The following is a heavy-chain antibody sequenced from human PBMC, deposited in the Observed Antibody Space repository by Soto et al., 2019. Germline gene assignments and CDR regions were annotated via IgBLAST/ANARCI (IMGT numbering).Heavy chain of an antibody. V-gene: IGHV4-34*01. Sequence: SETLSLTCAVYGGSFSGYYWSWIRQPPGRGMEWIGEINHSGSTNYNPSLKSRVTISVDTSKNQFSRKLSSVTAADTAVYYCAVVPDCSGGRCYSNWFDPWGQGTLVTVST. CDR3: AVVPDCSGGRCYSNWFDP. CDR1: GGSFSGYY. D-gene: IGHD2-15*01. J-gene: IGHJ5*02. CDR2: INHSGST.